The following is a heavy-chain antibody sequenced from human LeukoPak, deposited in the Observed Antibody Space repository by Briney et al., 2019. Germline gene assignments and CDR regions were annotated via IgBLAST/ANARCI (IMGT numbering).Heavy chain of an antibody. J-gene: IGHJ4*02. CDR1: GFTFSSYA. CDR3: AKSYYGSGSYSPQLPDY. D-gene: IGHD3-10*01. V-gene: IGHV3-23*01. Sequence: QPGGSLRLSCAASGFTFSSYAMSWVRQAPGKGLEWVSAISGSGGSTYYADSVKGRFTISRDNSKNTLYLQMNSLRAEDTAVYYCAKSYYGSGSYSPQLPDYWGQGTLVTVSS. CDR2: ISGSGGST.